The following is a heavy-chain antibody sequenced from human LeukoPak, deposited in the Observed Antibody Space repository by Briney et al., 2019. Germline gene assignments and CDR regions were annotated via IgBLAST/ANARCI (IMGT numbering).Heavy chain of an antibody. Sequence: GASVKISCKVSGYTFTDYYMHWVQQAPGKGLEWMGLVDPEDGETIYAEKFQGRVTITADTSTDTAYMGLSSLRSEDTAVYYCATDPNRFLEWSCYWGQGTLVTVSS. J-gene: IGHJ4*02. CDR3: ATDPNRFLEWSCY. CDR1: GYTFTDYY. D-gene: IGHD3-3*01. CDR2: VDPEDGET. V-gene: IGHV1-69-2*01.